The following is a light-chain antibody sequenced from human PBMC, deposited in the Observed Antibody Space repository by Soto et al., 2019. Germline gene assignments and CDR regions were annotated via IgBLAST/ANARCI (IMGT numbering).Light chain of an antibody. CDR1: QDISKN. J-gene: IGKJ3*01. CDR2: DVS. CDR3: QQSYNLPLT. V-gene: IGKV1-33*01. Sequence: DIQMTQSPSSLSASVGDRVTITCQASQDISKNLNWYQQKPGKAPKLLLYDVSNLETGVPSKFSGSGSWTDFTVTISSLQPEDIATYYCQQSYNLPLTFGRGTKVDIK.